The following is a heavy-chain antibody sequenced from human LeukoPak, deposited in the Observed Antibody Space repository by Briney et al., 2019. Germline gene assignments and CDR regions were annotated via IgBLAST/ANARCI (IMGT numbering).Heavy chain of an antibody. Sequence: ASVKVSCKASGYTFTDYYIHWVRQAPGQGLEWMAWINPNSGGTNYAQKFQGRVTMTRDTSISTAYMELSRLRSDDTAVYYCARDSRGGDFDYWGQGTLVTVSS. J-gene: IGHJ4*02. CDR1: GYTFTDYY. CDR2: INPNSGGT. CDR3: ARDSRGGDFDY. V-gene: IGHV1-2*02.